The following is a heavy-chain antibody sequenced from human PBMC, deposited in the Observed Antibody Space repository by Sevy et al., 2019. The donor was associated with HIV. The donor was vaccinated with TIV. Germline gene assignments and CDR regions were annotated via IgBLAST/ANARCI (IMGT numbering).Heavy chain of an antibody. CDR2: ISAYNGNT. D-gene: IGHD3-10*01. Sequence: ASVKVSCKASGYTFTSYGISWVRQAPGQGLEWMGWISAYNGNTNYAQKLQGRVTMTTDTSTSTAYMELRSLRSDDTAVYYCARDQYYGSGSYYNDDYYYGMDVWGQGTTGTVSS. J-gene: IGHJ6*02. V-gene: IGHV1-18*01. CDR3: ARDQYYGSGSYYNDDYYYGMDV. CDR1: GYTFTSYG.